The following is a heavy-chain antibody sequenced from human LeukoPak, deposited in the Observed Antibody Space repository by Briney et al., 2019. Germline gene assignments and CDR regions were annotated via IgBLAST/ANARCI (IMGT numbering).Heavy chain of an antibody. CDR3: ARARCDTCGYGS. J-gene: IGHJ5*02. CDR2: MYSGGHT. D-gene: IGHD3-22*01. Sequence: GGSLRLSCAASGFTVYSSYMSWVREAPGKGLEWVAVMYSGGHTDYAGSVRGRFTISRDTSTNTVSLQLSSLRAEDTAVYYCARARCDTCGYGSWGQGTLVAVSS. CDR1: GFTVYSSY. V-gene: IGHV3-66*02.